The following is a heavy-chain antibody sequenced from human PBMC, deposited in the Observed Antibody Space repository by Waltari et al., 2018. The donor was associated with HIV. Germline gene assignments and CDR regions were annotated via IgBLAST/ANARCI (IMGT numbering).Heavy chain of an antibody. CDR3: ARVYSSSSGRALDS. J-gene: IGHJ5*01. CDR2: RKQDGSEK. V-gene: IGHV3-7*01. Sequence: EVQLVESGGGLVQPGGSLRLSCAASGFTFSSYWMSWVRQAPGKGREWVANRKQDGSEKYYVDSVKGRFTMSRDNAKNSLYLQMNSPRAEDTAVYYCARVYSSSSGRALDSWGQGTLVTVSS. D-gene: IGHD6-19*01. CDR1: GFTFSSYW.